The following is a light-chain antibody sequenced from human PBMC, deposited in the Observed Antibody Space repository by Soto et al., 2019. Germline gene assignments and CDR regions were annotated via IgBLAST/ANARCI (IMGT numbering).Light chain of an antibody. CDR3: QQYNNWPVT. CDR1: QSVSSN. CDR2: GDS. J-gene: IGKJ1*01. V-gene: IGKV3-15*01. Sequence: VMTQSPATLSVSPGERATLSCRASQSVSSNLAWYQQKPCQAPRLLIYGDSTRATGIPARFSGSGSGTQFTLTISSLQSEDSAVYYCQQYNNWPVTFGQGTKVEIK.